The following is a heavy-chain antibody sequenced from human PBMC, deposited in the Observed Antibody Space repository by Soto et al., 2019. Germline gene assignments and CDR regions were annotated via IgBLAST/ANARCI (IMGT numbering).Heavy chain of an antibody. CDR1: GFTFGSYS. Sequence: GVSLRLSCAASGFTFGSYSMNWVRQAPGKRLEWVSYISSSSSTIYYADSVKGRFTISRDNAKNSLYLQMNSLRAEDTAVYYCARDRSADINAFDIWGQGTMVTVSS. CDR2: ISSSSSTI. V-gene: IGHV3-48*01. CDR3: ARDRSADINAFDI. D-gene: IGHD5-12*01. J-gene: IGHJ3*02.